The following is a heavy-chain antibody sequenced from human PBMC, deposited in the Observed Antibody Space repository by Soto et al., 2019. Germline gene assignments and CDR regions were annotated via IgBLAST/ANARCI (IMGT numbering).Heavy chain of an antibody. CDR1: GLSFSGYY. CDR2: INHSGST. Sequence: SETLSLTCAFYGLSFSGYYWSWIRQPPGKGLEWIGEINHSGSTNYNPSLKSRVTISVDTSKNQFSLKLNSVTAADTAVYYCARGHPKLGFWGQGTLVTVSS. CDR3: ARGHPKLGF. J-gene: IGHJ4*02. V-gene: IGHV4-34*01.